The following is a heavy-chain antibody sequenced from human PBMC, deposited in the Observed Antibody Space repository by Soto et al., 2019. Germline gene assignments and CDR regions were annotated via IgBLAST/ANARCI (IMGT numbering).Heavy chain of an antibody. CDR1: GGTFSSYA. V-gene: IGHV1-69*13. D-gene: IGHD5-18*01. J-gene: IGHJ6*02. Sequence: GAPVKVSCKASGGTFSSYAISWVRQAPGQGLEWMGGIIPIFGTANYAQKFQGRVTITADESTSTAYMELSSLRSEDTAVYYCASDGYSYGDYYYGMDVWGQGTTVTVAS. CDR2: IIPIFGTA. CDR3: ASDGYSYGDYYYGMDV.